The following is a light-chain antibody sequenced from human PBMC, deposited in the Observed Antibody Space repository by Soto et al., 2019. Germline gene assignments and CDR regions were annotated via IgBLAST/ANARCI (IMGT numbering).Light chain of an antibody. CDR2: DAS. CDR3: QQRSNWPLT. J-gene: IGKJ4*01. Sequence: EIVLTQSPATPSLSPGERATLSCRASQSVSSYLAWYQQKPGQAPRLLIYDASNRATGIPARFSGSGSGTDFTLTISSLEPEDFPVYYCQQRSNWPLTLGGGTKVDIK. V-gene: IGKV3-11*01. CDR1: QSVSSY.